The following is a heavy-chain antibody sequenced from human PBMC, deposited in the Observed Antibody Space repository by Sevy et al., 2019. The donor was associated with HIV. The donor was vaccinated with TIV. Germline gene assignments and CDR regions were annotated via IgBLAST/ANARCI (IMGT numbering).Heavy chain of an antibody. Sequence: GGSLRLSCAASGFTFSNYVMHWVRQAPGKGLEWVTFIASYGNDEDYADSVKGRFTISRDNSKNTRYLQMNGLRPEDTAVYYCARSVLAVAGSYGMDVWGQGTTVTVSS. V-gene: IGHV3-30*04. CDR3: ARSVLAVAGSYGMDV. CDR2: IASYGNDE. CDR1: GFTFSNYV. J-gene: IGHJ6*02. D-gene: IGHD6-19*01.